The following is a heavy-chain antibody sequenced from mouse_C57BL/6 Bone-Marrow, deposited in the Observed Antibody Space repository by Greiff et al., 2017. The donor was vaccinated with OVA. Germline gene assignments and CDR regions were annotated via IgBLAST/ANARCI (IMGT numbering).Heavy chain of an antibody. Sequence: EVKVVESGGGLVKPGGSLKLSCAASGFTFSSYAMSWVRQTPEKRLEWVATISDGGSYTYYPDNVKGRFTISRDNAKNNLYLQMSHLKSEDTAMYYCARESRGFLYWGQGTTLTVSS. CDR1: GFTFSSYA. V-gene: IGHV5-4*01. CDR2: ISDGGSYT. CDR3: ARESRGFLY. J-gene: IGHJ2*01.